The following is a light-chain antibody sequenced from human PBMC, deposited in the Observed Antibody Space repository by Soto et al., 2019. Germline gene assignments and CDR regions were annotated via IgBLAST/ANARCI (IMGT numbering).Light chain of an antibody. CDR3: SSYSSTITRV. V-gene: IGLV2-14*03. Sequence: QSVLTQPDSVSGSPGQSITISCIGTSSDIGAYNYASWYQQHPDKAPKLIIYDVSNRPSGVSNRFSGSKSGYTASLTISGLQAEDEADYYCSSYSSTITRVFGTGTKVTVL. J-gene: IGLJ1*01. CDR2: DVS. CDR1: SSDIGAYNY.